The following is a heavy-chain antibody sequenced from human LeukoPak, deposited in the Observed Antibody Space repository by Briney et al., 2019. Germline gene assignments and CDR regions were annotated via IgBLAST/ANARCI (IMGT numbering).Heavy chain of an antibody. CDR3: AREVDCSSTSCVNWFDP. CDR1: GGSISSYY. CDR2: IYYSGST. J-gene: IGHJ5*02. V-gene: IGHV4-59*01. D-gene: IGHD2-2*01. Sequence: SETLSLTCTVSGGSISSYYWSWIRQPPGKGLEWIRYIYYSGSTNYNPSLKSRVTISVDTSKNQFSLKLSSVTAADTAVYYCAREVDCSSTSCVNWFDPWGQGTLVTVSS.